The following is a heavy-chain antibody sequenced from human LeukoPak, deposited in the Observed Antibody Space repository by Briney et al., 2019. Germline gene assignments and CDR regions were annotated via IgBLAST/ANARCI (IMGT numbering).Heavy chain of an antibody. CDR2: ISSSGSTI. V-gene: IGHV3-48*03. J-gene: IGHJ6*04. CDR3: AELGITMIGGV. Sequence: GSLRLSCAASGFTFSSYEMNWVRQAPGKGLEWVSYISSSGSTIYYADSVKGRFTISRDNAKNSLYLQVNSLRAEDTAVYYCAELGITMIGGVWGKGTTVTISS. D-gene: IGHD3-10*02. CDR1: GFTFSSYE.